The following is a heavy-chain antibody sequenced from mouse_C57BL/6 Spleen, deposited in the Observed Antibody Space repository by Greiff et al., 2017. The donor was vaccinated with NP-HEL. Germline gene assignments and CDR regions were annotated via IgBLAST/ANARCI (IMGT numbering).Heavy chain of an antibody. CDR1: GYTFTCYW. CDR2: IDPSDSYT. J-gene: IGHJ2*01. Sequence: QVQLQQPGAELVKPGASVKLSCKASGYTFTCYWMQWVKQRPGQGLEWIGEIDPSDSYTNYNQKVKGKATLTVDTSSSTAYMQLSSLTSEDSAVYYCARRGYDGYFFDYWGQGTTLTVSS. V-gene: IGHV1-50*01. D-gene: IGHD2-3*01. CDR3: ARRGYDGYFFDY.